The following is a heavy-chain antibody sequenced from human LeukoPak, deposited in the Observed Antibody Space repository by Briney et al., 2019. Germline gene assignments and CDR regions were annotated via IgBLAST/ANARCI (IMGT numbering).Heavy chain of an antibody. D-gene: IGHD3-16*02. J-gene: IGHJ4*02. Sequence: PSGTLSLTCTVSGGSISSGSYYWSWIRQPAGKGLEWIGRIYTSGSTNYNPSLKSRVTISVDTSKNQFSLKLSSVTAADTAVYYCAREGDYVWGSYRSVDYWGQGTLVTVSS. CDR1: GGSISSGSYY. V-gene: IGHV4-61*02. CDR3: AREGDYVWGSYRSVDY. CDR2: IYTSGST.